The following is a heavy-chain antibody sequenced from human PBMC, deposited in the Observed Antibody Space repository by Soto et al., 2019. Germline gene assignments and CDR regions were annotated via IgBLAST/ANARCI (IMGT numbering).Heavy chain of an antibody. CDR1: GYSFTSYW. V-gene: IGHV5-51*01. Sequence: GESLKISCKGSGYSFTSYWIGWVRQMPGKGLEWMGIIYPGASDTRYSPSFQGQVTISADKSISTAYLQWSSLKASDTAMYYCAKAKRRTVTKDAFDIWGQGTMVTVSS. J-gene: IGHJ3*02. CDR2: IYPGASDT. CDR3: AKAKRRTVTKDAFDI. D-gene: IGHD4-17*01.